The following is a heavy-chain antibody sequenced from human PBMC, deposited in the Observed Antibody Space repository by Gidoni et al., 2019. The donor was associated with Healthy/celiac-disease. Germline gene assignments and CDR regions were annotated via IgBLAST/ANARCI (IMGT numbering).Heavy chain of an antibody. Sequence: QVQLQQWGAGLLKPSETLSLTCAVYGGSFSGYYWSWIRQPPGKGLEWIGEINHSGSTNYNPSLKSRVTISVDTSKNQFSLKLSSVTAADTAVYYCARGRGYSYGYPMGGMDVWGQGTTVTVSS. CDR2: INHSGST. V-gene: IGHV4-34*01. CDR3: ARGRGYSYGYPMGGMDV. CDR1: GGSFSGYY. J-gene: IGHJ6*02. D-gene: IGHD5-18*01.